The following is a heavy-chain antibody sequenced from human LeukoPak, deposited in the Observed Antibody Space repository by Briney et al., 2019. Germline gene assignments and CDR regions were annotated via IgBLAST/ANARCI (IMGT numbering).Heavy chain of an antibody. CDR3: ARESSSWYLYYYYYMDV. Sequence: SETLSLTCAVYGGSFSGYYWSWIRQPPGKGLEGVGSIYYSGSTYYNPSLKSRYTISVDTSKNQFSLKLSSVTAADTAVYYCARESSSWYLYYYYYMDVWGKGTTVTVSS. D-gene: IGHD6-13*01. J-gene: IGHJ6*03. CDR1: GGSFSGYY. CDR2: IYYSGST. V-gene: IGHV4-34*01.